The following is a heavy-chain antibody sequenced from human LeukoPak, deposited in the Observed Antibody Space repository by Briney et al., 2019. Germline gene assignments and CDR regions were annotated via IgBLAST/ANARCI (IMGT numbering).Heavy chain of an antibody. D-gene: IGHD2-15*01. CDR2: IYPGDSDT. V-gene: IGHV5-51*01. Sequence: GESLKISCKGSGYSFTNYWIGWVRQMPGKGLEWMGTIYPGDSDTRYSPSFQGQVTISADKSISTAYLQWSSLKASDTAMYYCARQYCSDGNCYNHNWFDPWGQGTLVTVSS. CDR3: ARQYCSDGNCYNHNWFDP. CDR1: GYSFTNYW. J-gene: IGHJ5*02.